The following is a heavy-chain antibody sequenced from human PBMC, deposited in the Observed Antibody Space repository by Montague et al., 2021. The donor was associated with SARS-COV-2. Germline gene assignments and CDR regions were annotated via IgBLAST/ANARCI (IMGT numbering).Heavy chain of an antibody. CDR2: FYYTGYT. CDR1: GASTTSNSYY. Sequence: SETLSLTCAVSGASTTSNSYYWGWIRQPPGKGLDWIGSFYYTGYTCYTPSLKSRVTISEDTSKNQFSLKLTSVTAADTAVYYCARIVGDCSIDSCYAVRWGQGTVVTVSS. D-gene: IGHD2-2*01. CDR3: ARIVGDCSIDSCYAVR. J-gene: IGHJ4*02. V-gene: IGHV4-39*01.